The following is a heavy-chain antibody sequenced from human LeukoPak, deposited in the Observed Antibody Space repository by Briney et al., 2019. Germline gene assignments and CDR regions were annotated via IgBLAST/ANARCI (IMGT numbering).Heavy chain of an antibody. J-gene: IGHJ4*02. CDR2: VTSKAYGGTA. CDR3: TREGERGGSYWGGDY. Sequence: PGRSLRLSCTGSGYNFGECDVNWVRQATGKGLEWVGLVTSKAYGGTAEYAASVRGRFTISRDDSKSIAYLQLTSLRSEDTAVYFCTREGERGGSYWGGDYWGQGTLVTVSS. V-gene: IGHV3-49*04. CDR1: GYNFGECD. D-gene: IGHD1-26*01.